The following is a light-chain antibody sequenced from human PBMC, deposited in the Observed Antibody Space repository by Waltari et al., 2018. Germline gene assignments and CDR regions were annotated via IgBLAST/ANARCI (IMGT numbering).Light chain of an antibody. V-gene: IGLV2-14*03. Sequence: QSALTQPASVSGSPGQSITISCTGTSSDVGGYNYVSWYQQHPGKAPNIMSYDFSNRPSGFSNRFSCSKSGNAASLTISVLQAEDEADYYCSSYTSSSTVVFGGGTKLTVL. CDR2: DFS. CDR1: SSDVGGYNY. J-gene: IGLJ2*01. CDR3: SSYTSSSTVV.